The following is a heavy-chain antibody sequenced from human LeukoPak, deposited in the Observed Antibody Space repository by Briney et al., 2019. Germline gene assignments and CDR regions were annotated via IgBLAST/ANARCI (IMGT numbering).Heavy chain of an antibody. CDR2: IYYSGST. J-gene: IGHJ5*02. Sequence: PSETLSLTCTVSGGSISSYYWSWIRQPPGKGLEWIGYIYYSGSTNYNPSLKSRVTMSVDTSKNQFSLKLSSVTALDTAVYYCARGPRDYDFWSGYPNWFDPWGQGTLVTVSS. CDR1: GGSISSYY. D-gene: IGHD3-3*01. V-gene: IGHV4-59*12. CDR3: ARGPRDYDFWSGYPNWFDP.